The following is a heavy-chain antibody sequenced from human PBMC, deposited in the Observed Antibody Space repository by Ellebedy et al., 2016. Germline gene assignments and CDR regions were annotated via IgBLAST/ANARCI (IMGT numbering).Heavy chain of an antibody. CDR1: GGSFSGYY. J-gene: IGHJ3*02. Sequence: SETLSLTCAVYGGSFSGYYWSWIRQPPGKGLEWIGEINHSGSTNYNPSLKSRVTISVDTSKNQFSLKLSSVTAADTAVYYCARGREPSPAFDIWGQGTMVTVSS. V-gene: IGHV4-34*01. CDR2: INHSGST. D-gene: IGHD5-24*01. CDR3: ARGREPSPAFDI.